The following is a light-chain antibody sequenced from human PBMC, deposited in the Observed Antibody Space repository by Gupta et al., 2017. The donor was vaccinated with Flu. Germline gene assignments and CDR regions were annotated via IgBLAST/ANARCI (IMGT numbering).Light chain of an antibody. J-gene: IGLJ3*02. V-gene: IGLV1-51*01. CDR3: GTWDNSLSGSWV. CDR2: QDN. Sequence: VTISCSGSRTKIGNYFGTWYKQFPGAAPKLLIDQDNKQPSGIPDRFSGSKSGTSATLDITGLQTGDEAHYYCGTWDNSLSGSWVFGGGTKVTVL. CDR1: RTKIGNYF.